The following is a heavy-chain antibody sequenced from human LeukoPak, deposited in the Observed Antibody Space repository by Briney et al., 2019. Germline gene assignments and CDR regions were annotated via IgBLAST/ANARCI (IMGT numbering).Heavy chain of an antibody. Sequence: SETLSLTCTVSGGSISTYYWSWIRQPPGKGLEWIGYIYYSGSSNYNPSLQSRVTLSIDTSKNQFSLKLRSVTAADTAVYYCARWGEAAAGIYYWGQGTLVTVSS. J-gene: IGHJ4*02. D-gene: IGHD6-13*01. CDR2: IYYSGSS. CDR3: ARWGEAAAGIYY. CDR1: GGSISTYY. V-gene: IGHV4-59*01.